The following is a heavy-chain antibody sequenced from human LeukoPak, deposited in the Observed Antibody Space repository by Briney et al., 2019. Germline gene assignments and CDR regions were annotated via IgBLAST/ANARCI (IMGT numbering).Heavy chain of an antibody. J-gene: IGHJ4*02. Sequence: PSETLSLTCAVSGVAFSNYYWSWVRQSPRKGLEWIGEINHSGYTNYNPSLKSRVTMSIDTSKNQFSLMLTSVTAADTAVYHCTRAVAGHPDWGQGTLVTVSS. D-gene: IGHD6-19*01. CDR1: GVAFSNYY. CDR2: INHSGYT. V-gene: IGHV4-34*01. CDR3: TRAVAGHPD.